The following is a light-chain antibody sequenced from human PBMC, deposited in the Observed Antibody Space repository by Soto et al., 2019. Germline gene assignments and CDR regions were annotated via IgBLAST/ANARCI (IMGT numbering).Light chain of an antibody. CDR2: GAS. J-gene: IGKJ1*01. V-gene: IGKV3-20*01. CDR3: QQYGSSPPT. Sequence: EIVLTQSPGTLSLSPGERATLSCRASHGVSSSYLAWYQQKPGQAPRLRIYGASSRATGIPDRFSGSGSGTDFTLTISRLEPVDFAVYYCQQYGSSPPTFGQGTKVDIK. CDR1: HGVSSSY.